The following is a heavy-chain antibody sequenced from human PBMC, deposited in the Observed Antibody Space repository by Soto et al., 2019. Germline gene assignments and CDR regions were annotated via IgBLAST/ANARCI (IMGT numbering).Heavy chain of an antibody. V-gene: IGHV3-23*01. J-gene: IGHJ6*02. CDR3: AKGRVAVPGNGMNV. CDR1: GLRFSSYA. Sequence: PGGSLGLSCAASGLRFSSYAMSCVRQAPGKGLEWVSGISGSGGSTYYADSVKGRFTISRDNSKNTLYLQMNSLRAEDTAVYYCAKGRVAVPGNGMNVWGQGTSVT. CDR2: ISGSGGST. D-gene: IGHD6-19*01.